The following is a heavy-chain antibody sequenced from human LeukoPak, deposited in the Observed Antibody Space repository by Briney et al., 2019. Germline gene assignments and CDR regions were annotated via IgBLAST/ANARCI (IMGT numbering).Heavy chain of an antibody. J-gene: IGHJ4*02. Sequence: GGSLRLSCAASGFTFSSYSMNWVRQAPGKGLEWVSYISSSSSTIYYADSVKGRFTISRDNAKNSLYLQMNSLRAEDTAVYYCASSDGDPELHYFDYWAREPWSPSPQ. CDR2: ISSSSSTI. CDR1: GFTFSSYS. V-gene: IGHV3-48*01. D-gene: IGHD4-17*01. CDR3: ASSDGDPELHYFDY.